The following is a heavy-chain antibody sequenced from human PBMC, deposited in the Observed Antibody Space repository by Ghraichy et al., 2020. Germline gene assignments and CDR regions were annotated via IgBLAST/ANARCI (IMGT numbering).Heavy chain of an antibody. CDR3: AKDLGDGYTLFDY. J-gene: IGHJ4*02. Sequence: LTCAASGFNFQYYAMSWVRQAPGKGLEWVSGITGSGGSTHYAVSVKGRFTISRDNSKNTLFLQMKSLRAEDTAVYYCAKDLGDGYTLFDYWGQGTLVIVSS. V-gene: IGHV3-23*01. D-gene: IGHD5-24*01. CDR2: ITGSGGST. CDR1: GFNFQYYA.